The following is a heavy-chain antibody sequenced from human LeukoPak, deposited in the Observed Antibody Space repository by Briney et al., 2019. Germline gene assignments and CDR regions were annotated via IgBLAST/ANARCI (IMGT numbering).Heavy chain of an antibody. V-gene: IGHV3-30*02. J-gene: IGHJ6*03. D-gene: IGHD3-9*01. CDR3: AKAMWDILTGPYYYYYYMDV. CDR2: IRYDGSNK. Sequence: GGSLRLSCAASGFTFSSYGMHWVRQAPGKGLEWVAFIRYDGSNKYYADSVKGRFTISRDNSKNTLYLQMNSLRAEDTAVYYCAKAMWDILTGPYYYYYYMDVWGKGTTVTVSS. CDR1: GFTFSSYG.